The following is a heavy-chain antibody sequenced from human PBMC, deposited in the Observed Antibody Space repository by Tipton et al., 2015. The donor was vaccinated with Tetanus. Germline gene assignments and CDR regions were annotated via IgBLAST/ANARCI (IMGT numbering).Heavy chain of an antibody. CDR3: ARGGGSQMVRGVITDAFDI. Sequence: LSLTCTVSGGSISSYYWSWIRQPAGKGLEWIGRIYTSGSTNYNPSLKSRVTMSVDTSKNQFSLKLSSVTAADTAVYYCARGGGSQMVRGVITDAFDIWGQGTMVTVSS. D-gene: IGHD3-10*01. V-gene: IGHV4-4*07. J-gene: IGHJ3*02. CDR1: GGSISSYY. CDR2: IYTSGST.